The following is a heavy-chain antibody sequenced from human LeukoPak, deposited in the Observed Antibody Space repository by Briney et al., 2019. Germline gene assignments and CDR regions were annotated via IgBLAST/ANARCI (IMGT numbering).Heavy chain of an antibody. CDR3: ARDGRGSSGWYVGYYFDY. CDR1: GFTVTSNY. Sequence: GGSLRLSCAASGFTVTSNYMSWVRQAPGKGLEWVSVTYSGGSTYYADSVKGRFTISRDNSKNTLYLQMNSLRAEDTAVYYCARDGRGSSGWYVGYYFDYWGQGTLVTVSS. CDR2: TYSGGST. D-gene: IGHD6-19*01. V-gene: IGHV3-66*01. J-gene: IGHJ4*02.